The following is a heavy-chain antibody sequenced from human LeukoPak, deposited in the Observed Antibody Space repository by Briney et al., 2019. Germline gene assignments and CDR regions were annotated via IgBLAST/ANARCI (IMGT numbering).Heavy chain of an antibody. Sequence: GGSLRLSCAASGFTFSNYWMHRVRQAPGKGLVWVSRINSDGSSTIYADSVKGRFTISRDNAKNTLYLQMNSLRAEDTAVYYCAKFPYTSSWYVFDYWGQGTLVTVSS. CDR1: GFTFSNYW. J-gene: IGHJ4*02. CDR3: AKFPYTSSWYVFDY. CDR2: INSDGSST. D-gene: IGHD6-13*01. V-gene: IGHV3-74*01.